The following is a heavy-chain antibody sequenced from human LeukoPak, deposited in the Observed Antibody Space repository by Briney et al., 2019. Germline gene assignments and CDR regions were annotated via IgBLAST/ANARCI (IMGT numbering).Heavy chain of an antibody. CDR2: IWYDGSNK. CDR1: GFTFSSYG. J-gene: IGHJ6*02. Sequence: GGSLRLSCAASGFTFSSYGMHWVRQAPGKGLEWVAVIWYDGSNKYYADSVKGRFTISRDNSKNTLYLQMNSLRAEDTAVYYCARERIAAAGTYYHYYYGMDVWGQGTTVTVSS. CDR3: ARERIAAAGTYYHYYYGMDV. V-gene: IGHV3-33*01. D-gene: IGHD6-13*01.